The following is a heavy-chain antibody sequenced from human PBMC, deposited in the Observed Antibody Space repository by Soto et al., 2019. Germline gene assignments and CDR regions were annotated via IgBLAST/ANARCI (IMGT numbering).Heavy chain of an antibody. J-gene: IGHJ3*02. CDR3: AHSNIVATITAQAFDI. V-gene: IGHV2-5*02. CDR1: GFSLSTSGVG. D-gene: IGHD5-12*01. CDR2: IYWDDDK. Sequence: QITLKESGPTLVKPTQTLTLTCTFSGFSLSTSGVGVGWIRQPPGKALEWLALIYWDDDKRYSPSLKSRLTITKDTSKHQVVLTMTNMDPVYPATYYCAHSNIVATITAQAFDIWGQGTMVTFSS.